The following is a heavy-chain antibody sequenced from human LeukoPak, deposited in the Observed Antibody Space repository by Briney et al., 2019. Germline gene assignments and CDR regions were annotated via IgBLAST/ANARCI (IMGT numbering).Heavy chain of an antibody. CDR3: ARGYCTNGVCYTPDY. CDR2: IYYSGST. V-gene: IGHV4-39*07. D-gene: IGHD2-8*01. Sequence: SETLSLTCTASGGSISSSSYYWGWIRQPPGKGLEWIGSIYYSGSTYYNPSLKSRVTISVDTSKNQFSLKLSSVTAADTAVYYCARGYCTNGVCYTPDYWGQGTLVTVSS. CDR1: GGSISSSSYY. J-gene: IGHJ4*02.